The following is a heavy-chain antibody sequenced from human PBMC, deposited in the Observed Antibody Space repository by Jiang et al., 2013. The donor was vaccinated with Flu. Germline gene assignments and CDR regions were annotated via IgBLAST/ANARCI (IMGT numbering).Heavy chain of an antibody. CDR1: GGSISSYY. J-gene: IGHJ2*01. Sequence: GSGLVKPSETLSLTCTVSGGSISSYYWSWIRQPPGKGLEWIGYIYYSGSTNYNPSLKSRVTISVDTSKNQFSLKLSSVTAADTAVYYCARLLVGQQLAQNWYFDLWGRGTLVTVSS. V-gene: IGHV4-59*08. D-gene: IGHD6-13*01. CDR3: ARLLVGQQLAQNWYFDL. CDR2: IYYSGST.